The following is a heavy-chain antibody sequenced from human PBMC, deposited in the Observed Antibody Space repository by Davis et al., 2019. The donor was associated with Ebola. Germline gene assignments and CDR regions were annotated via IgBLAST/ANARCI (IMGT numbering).Heavy chain of an antibody. D-gene: IGHD3-10*01. CDR1: GFTFSTYW. J-gene: IGHJ4*02. CDR2: IKQDGSEK. CDR3: VRGPPYDSGSYPWIY. V-gene: IGHV3-7*04. Sequence: GESLKISCAVSGFTFSTYWMTWVRQAPGKGLEWVANIKQDGSEKYYVDSVKGRFTISRDNDENSVDLQMNSLRAEDTAVYYCVRGPPYDSGSYPWIYWGQGTLVTVSS.